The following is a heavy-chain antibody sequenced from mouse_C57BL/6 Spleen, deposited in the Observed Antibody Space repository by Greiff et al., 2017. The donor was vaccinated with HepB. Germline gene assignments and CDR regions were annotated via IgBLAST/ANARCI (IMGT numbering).Heavy chain of an antibody. J-gene: IGHJ3*01. V-gene: IGHV5-4*01. CDR2: ISDGGSYT. D-gene: IGHD1-3*01. Sequence: DVHLVESGEGLVKPGGSLKLSCAASGFTFSSYAMSWVRQTPEKRLEWVATISDGGSYTYYPDNVKGRFTISRDNAKNNLYLQMSHLKSEDTAMYYCARDKEGFAYWGQGTLVTVSA. CDR3: ARDKEGFAY. CDR1: GFTFSSYA.